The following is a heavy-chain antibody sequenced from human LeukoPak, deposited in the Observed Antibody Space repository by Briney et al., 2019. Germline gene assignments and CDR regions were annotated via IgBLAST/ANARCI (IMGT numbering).Heavy chain of an antibody. J-gene: IGHJ1*01. V-gene: IGHV3-23*01. Sequence: GGSLRLSCAASGFSLRAYDLIWVRQAPGKWLDWVSIINGGGDIMMYEDSVKGRFTISRDNSKNTFYLQMNSLRVEDTAVYYCAKDMGGSYYDYFQHWGQGTLVTVSS. CDR3: AKDMGGSYYDYFQH. D-gene: IGHD1-26*01. CDR2: INGGGDIM. CDR1: GFSLRAYD.